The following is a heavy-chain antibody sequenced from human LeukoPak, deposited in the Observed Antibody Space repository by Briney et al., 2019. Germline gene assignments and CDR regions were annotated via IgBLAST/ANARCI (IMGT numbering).Heavy chain of an antibody. J-gene: IGHJ4*02. CDR1: GFTFGRYA. V-gene: IGHV3-30-3*01. CDR3: ARVGYYSSGPFSYFDY. CDR2: ISYDGSNE. D-gene: IGHD3-10*01. Sequence: GRSLRLSCAASGFTFGRYAVHWVRQAPGKGLEWVAVISYDGSNEYYAESVKGRFTISRDSSENALYLEMNSLRVEDTAVYYCARVGYYSSGPFSYFDYWGQGTLVTVSS.